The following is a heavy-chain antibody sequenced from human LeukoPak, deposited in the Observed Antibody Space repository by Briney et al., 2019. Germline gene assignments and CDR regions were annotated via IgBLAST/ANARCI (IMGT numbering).Heavy chain of an antibody. CDR1: GGSFSGYY. V-gene: IGHV4-34*01. J-gene: IGHJ6*03. CDR2: INHSGST. CDR3: ARQFRKINIVVVPAYYMDV. D-gene: IGHD2-2*01. Sequence: SETLSLTCAVYGGSFSGYYWSWIRQPPGKGLEWIGEINHSGSTNYNPSLKSRVTISVDTSKNQFSLKLGSVTAADTAVYYCARQFRKINIVVVPAYYMDVWGKGTTVTISS.